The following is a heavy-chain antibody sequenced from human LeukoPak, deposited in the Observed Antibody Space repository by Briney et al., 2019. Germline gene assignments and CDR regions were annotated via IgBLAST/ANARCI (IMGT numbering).Heavy chain of an antibody. Sequence: PSETLSLTCTVSGGSISSGSYYWSWIRQPAGKGLEWIGRIYTSGSTNYNPSLKSRVTISVDTSKNQFSLKLSSVTAADTAVYYCAKVEYTSSWYGVGSLDYWGQGTLVTVSS. CDR2: IYTSGST. V-gene: IGHV4-61*02. CDR3: AKVEYTSSWYGVGSLDY. J-gene: IGHJ4*02. CDR1: GGSISSGSYY. D-gene: IGHD6-13*01.